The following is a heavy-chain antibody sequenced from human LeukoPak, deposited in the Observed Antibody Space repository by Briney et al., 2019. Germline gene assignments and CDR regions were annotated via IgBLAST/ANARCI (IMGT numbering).Heavy chain of an antibody. J-gene: IGHJ4*02. D-gene: IGHD4-17*01. Sequence: AASVKVSCKASGFTFTSSAVQWVRQARGQRLEWIGWIVVGSGNTNYAQKFRERVTITRDMSTSTAYMELSSLRSEDTAVYYCAADYGDYTRFRYWGQGTLVTVSS. CDR2: IVVGSGNT. CDR1: GFTFTSSA. V-gene: IGHV1-58*01. CDR3: AADYGDYTRFRY.